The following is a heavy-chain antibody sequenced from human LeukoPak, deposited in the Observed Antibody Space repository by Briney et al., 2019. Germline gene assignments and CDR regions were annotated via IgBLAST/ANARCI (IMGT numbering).Heavy chain of an antibody. CDR2: IYYSGST. V-gene: IGHV4-59*01. Sequence: SETLSLTCTVSGGSISSYYWSWIRQPPGKGLEWIGYIYYSGSTNYNPSLKSRVTISVDTSKNQFSLKLSSVTAADTAVYYCARDCGGDWDYWGQGTLVTVSS. D-gene: IGHD2-21*02. J-gene: IGHJ4*02. CDR1: GGSISSYY. CDR3: ARDCGGDWDY.